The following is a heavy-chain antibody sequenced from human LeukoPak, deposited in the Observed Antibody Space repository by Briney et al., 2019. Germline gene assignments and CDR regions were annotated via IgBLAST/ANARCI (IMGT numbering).Heavy chain of an antibody. CDR1: GFTFSASD. Sequence: GGSLKLSCAASGFTFSASDIHWVRQASGKGLEWIGRIKTKANNDATAYAVSVKGRFTISRDDSKNTAYLQMNSLKTEDTAVYYCTGLHRGAETDYYYYGLDVWGQGTTVAVSS. V-gene: IGHV3-73*01. CDR3: TGLHRGAETDYYYYGLDV. J-gene: IGHJ6*02. D-gene: IGHD1-26*01. CDR2: IKTKANNDAT.